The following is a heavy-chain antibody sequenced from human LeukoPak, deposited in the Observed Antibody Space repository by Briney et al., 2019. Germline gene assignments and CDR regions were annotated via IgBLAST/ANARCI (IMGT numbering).Heavy chain of an antibody. D-gene: IGHD1-26*01. CDR3: ARQDSGTYLNPLDI. J-gene: IGHJ3*02. CDR2: IYYTGST. CDR1: GGSISSXX. Sequence: KPSETLSLTCIVSGGSISSXXXXXIRQPPGKGLEXXXXIYYTGSTNYNPSLKSRVTISVDTSKNQLSLKLRSVTAADTVVYYCARQDSGTYLNPLDIWGQGTVVTVSS. V-gene: IGHV4-59*08.